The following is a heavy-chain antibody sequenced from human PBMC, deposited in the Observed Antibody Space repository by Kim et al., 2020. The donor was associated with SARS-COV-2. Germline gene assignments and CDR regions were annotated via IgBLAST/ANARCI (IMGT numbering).Heavy chain of an antibody. CDR1: GFTFSDYY. J-gene: IGHJ4*02. V-gene: IGHV3-11*06. D-gene: IGHD1-26*01. CDR2: ISSSSSYT. CDR3: ARDRERWYSGSYVVY. Sequence: GGSLRLSCAASGFTFSDYYMSWIRQAPGKGLEWVSYISSSSSYTNYADSVKGRFTISRDNAKNSLYLQMNSLRAEDTAVYYCARDRERWYSGSYVVYWGQGTLVTVSS.